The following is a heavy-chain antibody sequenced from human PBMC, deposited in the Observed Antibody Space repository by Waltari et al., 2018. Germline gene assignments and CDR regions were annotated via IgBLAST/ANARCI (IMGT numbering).Heavy chain of an antibody. Sequence: EVQLVESGGGLMQPGGSLRLSCTASGFSVRDVYLSWVRQAPGKGLEWVSNIYTAGSTYYADSVKGRFTLSRDISKNTLYLQMNDLRADDTAMYYCARDQSYGAIDIWGQGTMVTVSS. J-gene: IGHJ3*02. D-gene: IGHD4-17*01. CDR2: IYTAGST. V-gene: IGHV3-53*01. CDR3: ARDQSYGAIDI. CDR1: GFSVRDVY.